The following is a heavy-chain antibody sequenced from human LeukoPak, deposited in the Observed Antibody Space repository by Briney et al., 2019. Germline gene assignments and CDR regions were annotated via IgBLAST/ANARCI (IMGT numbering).Heavy chain of an antibody. Sequence: SETLSLTCAVSGGSISSSNWWSWVRQPPGKGLEWIGEIYHSGSTNYNPSLKSRVTISVDTSKNQFSLKLSSVTAADTAVYYCARLGRLWFGGDYWGQGTLVTVSS. CDR1: GGSISSSNW. CDR2: IYHSGST. CDR3: ARLGRLWFGGDY. J-gene: IGHJ4*02. D-gene: IGHD3-10*01. V-gene: IGHV4-4*02.